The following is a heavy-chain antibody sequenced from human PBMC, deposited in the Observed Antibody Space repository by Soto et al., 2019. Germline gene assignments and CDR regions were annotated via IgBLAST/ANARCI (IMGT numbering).Heavy chain of an antibody. CDR2: ISTYSRGT. J-gene: IGHJ6*02. CDR3: VRDFNNWDDVTTYYGMDV. D-gene: IGHD1-20*01. V-gene: IGHV1-18*01. Sequence: QAQLVQSGGEVKTPGASVKVSCKASGYTFTNYGFSWVRQAPGQGLEWMGWISTYSRGTKYAQSLQDRVTMTTDTSTSTAYRELRSLRLDDTAVYYCVRDFNNWDDVTTYYGMDVWGQGTTVTVSS. CDR1: GYTFTNYG.